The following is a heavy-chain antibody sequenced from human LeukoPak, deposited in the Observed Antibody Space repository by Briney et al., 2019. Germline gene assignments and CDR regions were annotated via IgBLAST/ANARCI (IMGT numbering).Heavy chain of an antibody. V-gene: IGHV3-23*01. CDR3: AKDRSSGWNSFFDY. Sequence: GGSLRLSCAASGFTFSSYAMHWVRQAPGKGLECVSTISGTAGNTYHADSVKGRFTISRDNSKNTLYLQMNSLRAEDTAVYYCAKDRSSGWNSFFDYWGQGTLVTVSS. CDR2: ISGTAGNT. D-gene: IGHD6-19*01. J-gene: IGHJ4*02. CDR1: GFTFSSYA.